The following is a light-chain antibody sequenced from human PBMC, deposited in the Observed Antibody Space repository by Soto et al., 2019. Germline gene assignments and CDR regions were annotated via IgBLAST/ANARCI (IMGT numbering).Light chain of an antibody. J-gene: IGKJ3*01. CDR1: QSVSNTY. CDR3: QQYGRSPGLFT. CDR2: DAS. Sequence: EIVLTQSPGTLSLSPGERATLSCRASQSVSNTYLAWYQQKPGQAPRLLIYDASSRATGIPDRFSGSGSGTDFTITISRLEPEDFGVYYCQQYGRSPGLFTFGPGTKVDIK. V-gene: IGKV3-20*01.